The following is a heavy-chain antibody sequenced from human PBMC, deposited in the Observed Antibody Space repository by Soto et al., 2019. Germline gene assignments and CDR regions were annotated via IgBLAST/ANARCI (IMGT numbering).Heavy chain of an antibody. CDR1: GFTFSDYY. CDR2: ISSGGSSI. Sequence: QVQLVESGGGLVKAGGSLRLSCAASGFTFSDYYMSWIRQAPGKGLEWVSYISSGGSSIYYADSVKGRFTISRDNAKNSLSLQMNSLRVEDTAVYYCARENRGSYHVGSQDYWGRGTLVTVSS. V-gene: IGHV3-11*01. J-gene: IGHJ4*02. D-gene: IGHD1-26*01. CDR3: ARENRGSYHVGSQDY.